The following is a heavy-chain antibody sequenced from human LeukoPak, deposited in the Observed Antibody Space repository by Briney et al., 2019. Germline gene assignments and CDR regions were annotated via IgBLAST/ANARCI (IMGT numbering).Heavy chain of an antibody. Sequence: GGSLRLSCVASGFTFNTYTMNWVRQAPGKGLEWISCVGRDGSIHYADSVKGRITISRDNAKNSLYLQMNSLRAEDTAVYYCATPLDYYDRSDSHQGGDWGQGTLVTVSS. CDR3: ATPLDYYDRSDSHQGGD. CDR1: GFTFNTYT. J-gene: IGHJ4*02. CDR2: VGRDGSI. D-gene: IGHD3-22*01. V-gene: IGHV3-21*04.